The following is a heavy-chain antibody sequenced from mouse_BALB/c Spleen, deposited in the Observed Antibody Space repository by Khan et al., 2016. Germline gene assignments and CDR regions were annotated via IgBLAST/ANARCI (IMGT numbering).Heavy chain of an antibody. CDR2: INPNTGYT. Sequence: QVQLQQSGAELAKPGASVKMSCKASGYTFTDYWMHWVKQRPGQGLEWIGYINPNTGYTEYNQKFKDKATLTADKSSSTAYMQLSSLKTEDSAVYYCASSSYYYGSSYGWFAYWGQGTLVTVSA. CDR1: GYTFTDYW. D-gene: IGHD1-1*01. CDR3: ASSSYYYGSSYGWFAY. J-gene: IGHJ3*01. V-gene: IGHV1-7*01.